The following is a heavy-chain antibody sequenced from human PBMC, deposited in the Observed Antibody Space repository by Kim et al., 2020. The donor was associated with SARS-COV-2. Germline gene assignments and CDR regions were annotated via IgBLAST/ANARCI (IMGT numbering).Heavy chain of an antibody. CDR2: INADSGNT. D-gene: IGHD3-3*01. Sequence: ASVKVSCKASGYTFTNYGLHWVRQAPGQRLEWIGRINADSGNTKYAQKFQGRVTITSDTSASTVYMELSSLTSEDAAVYYCARPMTTAYYTMHYWGQGTLVTVSS. V-gene: IGHV1-3*01. CDR3: ARPMTTAYYTMHY. J-gene: IGHJ4*02. CDR1: GYTFTNYG.